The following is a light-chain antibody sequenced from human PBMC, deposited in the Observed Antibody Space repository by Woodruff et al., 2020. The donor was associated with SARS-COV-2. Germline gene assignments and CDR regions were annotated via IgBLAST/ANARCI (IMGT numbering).Light chain of an antibody. CDR3: QQSYSTPRS. CDR2: AAS. CDR1: QSISSY. J-gene: IGKJ1*01. Sequence: VTITCRASQSISSYLNWYQQKPGKAPKLLIYAASSLQSGVPSRFSGSGSGTDFTLTISSLQPEDFATYYCQQSYSTPRSFGQGTKVEIK. V-gene: IGKV1-39*01.